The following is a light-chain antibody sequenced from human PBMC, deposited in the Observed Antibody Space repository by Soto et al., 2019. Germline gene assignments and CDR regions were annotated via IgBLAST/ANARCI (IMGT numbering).Light chain of an antibody. J-gene: IGLJ3*02. V-gene: IGLV2-14*03. CDR1: SSDVGAYNL. CDR2: DVS. CDR3: SSYTNTGTLV. Sequence: QSALTQPASVSGSPGQSITISCTGTSSDVGAYNLVSWYQQHPGRAPKLFIFDVSDRPSGVSNRFSGSKSGNTASLTISGLQAEDEAFYYCSSYTNTGTLVFCGGTKLTVL.